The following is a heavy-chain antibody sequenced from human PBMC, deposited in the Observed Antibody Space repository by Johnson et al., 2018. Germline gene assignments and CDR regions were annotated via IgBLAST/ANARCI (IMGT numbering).Heavy chain of an antibody. D-gene: IGHD1-1*01. CDR2: ISSSTNYI. CDR1: GFAFSSYS. Sequence: VQLVESAGGLVKPGGSLRLSCTASGFAFSSYSMHWVRQAPGKGLEWVSSISSSTNYIYYADSVKGRFSISRDNAKNSLYLQMNSLRAEDTAVYYCARDGRTTSAYFYYYFMDGWGKGTTVTVSS. V-gene: IGHV3-21*01. J-gene: IGHJ6*03. CDR3: ARDGRTTSAYFYYYFMDG.